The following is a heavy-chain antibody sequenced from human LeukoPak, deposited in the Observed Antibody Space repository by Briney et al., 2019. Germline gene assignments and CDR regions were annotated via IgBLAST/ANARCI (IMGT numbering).Heavy chain of an antibody. J-gene: IGHJ4*02. CDR1: GFTFSSYA. V-gene: IGHV3-30*01. CDR3: ARDRGGFGVVTPLGY. CDR2: ISYDGSNK. D-gene: IGHD3-3*01. Sequence: GGSLRLSCAASGFTFSSYAMRWVRQAPGKGLEWVAVISYDGSNKYYADSVKGRFTISRDNSKNTLYLQMNSLRAEDTAVYYCARDRGGFGVVTPLGYWGQGTLVTVSS.